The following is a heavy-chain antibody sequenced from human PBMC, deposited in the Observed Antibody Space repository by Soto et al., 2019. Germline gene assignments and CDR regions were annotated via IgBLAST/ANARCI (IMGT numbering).Heavy chain of an antibody. J-gene: IGHJ6*02. CDR3: ARDRGTSYYYGMDV. CDR1: GFTFSSYG. Sequence: QVQLVESGGGVVQPGRSLRLSCAASGFTFSSYGMHWVRQAPGKGLGWVAVIWYDGSNKYYADSVKGRFTISRDNSKNTLYLQMNSLRAEDTAVYYCARDRGTSYYYGMDVWGQGTTVTVSS. D-gene: IGHD3-10*01. V-gene: IGHV3-33*01. CDR2: IWYDGSNK.